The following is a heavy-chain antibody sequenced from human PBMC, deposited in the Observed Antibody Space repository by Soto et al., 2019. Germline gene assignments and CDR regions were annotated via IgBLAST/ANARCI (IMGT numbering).Heavy chain of an antibody. CDR3: ASYQQSYAFDI. V-gene: IGHV4-31*03. CDR1: GGSISSGGYY. J-gene: IGHJ3*02. CDR2: IYYSGST. D-gene: IGHD2-2*01. Sequence: QVQLQESGPGLVKPSQTLSLTCTVSGGSISSGGYYWSWIRQHPGKGLEWIGYIYYSGSTYYNPSIRGGXTXPXXTSKNQFSLKLSSVTAADTAVYYCASYQQSYAFDIWGQGTMVTVSS.